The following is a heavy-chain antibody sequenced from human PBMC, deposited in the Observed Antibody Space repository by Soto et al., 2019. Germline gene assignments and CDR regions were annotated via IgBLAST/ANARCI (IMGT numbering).Heavy chain of an antibody. CDR2: LSWNGDNV. CDR1: GFRFDEYG. V-gene: IGHV3-20*04. D-gene: IGHD3-10*01. J-gene: IGHJ4*02. Sequence: GGSLRLSCAASGFRFDEYGMSWVRQAPGKGLEWVSGLSWNGDNVGYADSVKGRFTISRDNAKKALYLQMNSLRPGDTAFYYSSRGYLRASGTNCDSWGQGTLVTVSS. CDR3: SRGYLRASGTNCDS.